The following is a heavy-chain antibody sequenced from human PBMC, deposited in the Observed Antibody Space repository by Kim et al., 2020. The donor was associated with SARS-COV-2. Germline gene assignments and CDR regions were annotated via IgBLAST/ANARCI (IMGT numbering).Heavy chain of an antibody. CDR2: ISWNSGSI. V-gene: IGHV3-9*01. Sequence: GGSMRLSCAASGFTFGDYAMHWVRQAPGKGLEWVSGISWNSGSIGYADSVKGRFTISRDNAKNSLYLQMNSLRAEDTALYYCAKAGVEWLLSDFDPWGQGTLVTVSS. CDR1: GFTFGDYA. CDR3: AKAGVEWLLSDFDP. D-gene: IGHD3-3*01. J-gene: IGHJ5*02.